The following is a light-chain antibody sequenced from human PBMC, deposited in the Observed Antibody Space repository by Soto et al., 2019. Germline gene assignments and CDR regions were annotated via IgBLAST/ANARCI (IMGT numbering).Light chain of an antibody. J-gene: IGLJ2*01. Sequence: QSALTQPASVSGSPGQSITISCTGTNSDVGGFAYVSWYQQHPGKAPKLMIYEVSNRPSGVSNRFSGSKSGNTASLTISGLQAEDEADYYCSSYTSSSTVVFGGGTKVTVL. CDR3: SSYTSSSTVV. CDR2: EVS. V-gene: IGLV2-14*01. CDR1: NSDVGGFAY.